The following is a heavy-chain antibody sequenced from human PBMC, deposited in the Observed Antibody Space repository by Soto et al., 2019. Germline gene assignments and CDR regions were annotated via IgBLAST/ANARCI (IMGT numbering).Heavy chain of an antibody. D-gene: IGHD2-15*01. CDR3: ARGYCSGGSCYNWFDP. V-gene: IGHV5-51*01. CDR2: IYPGDSDT. Sequence: GESLKISCKGSGYSFTSYWIGWVRQMPGKGLEWMGIIYPGDSDTRYSPSFQGQVTISADKSISTAYLQWSSLKASDTAMYYCARGYCSGGSCYNWFDPWGQGTLVTVSS. J-gene: IGHJ5*02. CDR1: GYSFTSYW.